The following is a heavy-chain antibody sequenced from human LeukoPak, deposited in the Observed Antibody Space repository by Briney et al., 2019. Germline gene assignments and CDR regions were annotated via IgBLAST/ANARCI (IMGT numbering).Heavy chain of an antibody. CDR3: ARSSGYSGYDSREPYGMDV. CDR2: MNPNSGNT. J-gene: IGHJ6*02. Sequence: ASVKVSCKASGYTFTSYDINWVRQATGQGLEWMGWMNPNSGNTGYAQKFQGRVTMTRNTSISTAYMELSRLRSDDTAVYYCARSSGYSGYDSREPYGMDVWGQGTTVTVSS. V-gene: IGHV1-8*01. D-gene: IGHD5-12*01. CDR1: GYTFTSYD.